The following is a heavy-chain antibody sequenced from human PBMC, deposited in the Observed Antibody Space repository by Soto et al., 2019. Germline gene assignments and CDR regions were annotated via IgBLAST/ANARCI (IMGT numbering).Heavy chain of an antibody. J-gene: IGHJ3*02. Sequence: SVKVSCKASGGTFSSYAISWVRQAPGQGLEWMGGIIPIFGTANYAQKFQGRVTITADESTSTAYMELSSLRSEDTAVYYCALSPLVVVINSAFDIWGQGTMVTVSS. CDR3: ALSPLVVVINSAFDI. D-gene: IGHD3-22*01. CDR2: IIPIFGTA. CDR1: GGTFSSYA. V-gene: IGHV1-69*13.